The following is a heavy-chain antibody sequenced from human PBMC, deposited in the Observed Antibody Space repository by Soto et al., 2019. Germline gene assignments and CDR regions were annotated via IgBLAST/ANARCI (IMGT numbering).Heavy chain of an antibody. CDR3: ARGVYTVTTFDY. J-gene: IGHJ4*02. CDR2: ISAYNGNT. Sequence: ASVKVSFKASGYTFTSYGISWLRQAPGQGLEWMGWISAYNGNTNYAQKLQGRVTMTTDTSTSTAYMELRSLRSDDTAVYYCARGVYTVTTFDYWGQGTLVTVSS. V-gene: IGHV1-18*01. CDR1: GYTFTSYG. D-gene: IGHD4-17*01.